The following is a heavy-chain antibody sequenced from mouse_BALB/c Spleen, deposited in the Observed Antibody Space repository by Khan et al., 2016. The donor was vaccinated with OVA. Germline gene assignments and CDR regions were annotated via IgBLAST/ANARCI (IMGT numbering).Heavy chain of an antibody. CDR1: GYSFTGYF. Sequence: EVQLQQSGPELVRPGASVKISCKASGYSFTGYFMNWVMQSHGKSLEWIGRLTPHIGETFYNQRFKDKATLTADESSSTAHMELRRLASEDSAVYYCTRIYRSDFDYWGQGTTLTVSS. V-gene: IGHV1-20*02. D-gene: IGHD1-1*01. CDR2: LTPHIGET. CDR3: TRIYRSDFDY. J-gene: IGHJ2*01.